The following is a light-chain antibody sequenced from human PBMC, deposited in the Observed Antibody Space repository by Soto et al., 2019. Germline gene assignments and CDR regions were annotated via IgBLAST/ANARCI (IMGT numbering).Light chain of an antibody. CDR2: GTS. Sequence: EIVLTQSPATLSVSPGGRATLSCRASQSVKSYLAWYQQRPGQPPRLLIYGTSTRAPGIPARFSGSGSGPEFSLTISSLQSEDFAVYYCQQYNTWPPRYTFGQGTKLEIK. J-gene: IGKJ2*01. CDR3: QQYNTWPPRYT. CDR1: QSVKSY. V-gene: IGKV3-15*01.